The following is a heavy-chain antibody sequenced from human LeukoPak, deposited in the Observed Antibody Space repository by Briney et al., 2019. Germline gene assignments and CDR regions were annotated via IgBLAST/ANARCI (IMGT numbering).Heavy chain of an antibody. CDR1: GGTFSSYA. V-gene: IGHV1-69*05. CDR2: IIPIFGTA. D-gene: IGHD3-3*01. CDR3: ARDHRDFWSGPNWFDP. Sequence: GASVKVSCKASGGTFSSYAISWVRQAPGHGLEWMGRIIPIFGTANYAQKFQGRVTITTDESTSTAYMELSSLRSEDTAVYYCARDHRDFWSGPNWFDPWGQGTLVTVSS. J-gene: IGHJ5*02.